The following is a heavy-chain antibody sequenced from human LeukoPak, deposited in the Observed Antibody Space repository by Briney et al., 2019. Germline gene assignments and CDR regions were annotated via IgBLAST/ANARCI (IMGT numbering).Heavy chain of an antibody. Sequence: PGRSLRLSCAASGFSFSSYGMYWVREAPRKGLGWVAVIWFDGSNKYSADSVLGRFSISTDNTTNTQYLKINSLRAEDTAVYYCAREYILTGHYYHYLNYWGQGTQVTVSS. CDR2: IWFDGSNK. J-gene: IGHJ4*02. CDR3: AREYILTGHYYHYLNY. V-gene: IGHV3-33*01. D-gene: IGHD3-9*01. CDR1: GFSFSSYG.